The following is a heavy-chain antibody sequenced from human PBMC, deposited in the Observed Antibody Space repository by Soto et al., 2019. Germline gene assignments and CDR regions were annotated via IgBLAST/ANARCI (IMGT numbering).Heavy chain of an antibody. D-gene: IGHD6-6*01. Sequence: SETLSLTCTVSGGSISSYYWSWIRQPPGKGLEWIGYIYYSGSTNYNPSLKSRVTISVDTSKNQFSLKLSSVTAADTAVYYCARASRYSSSMFDYWGQGTLVTVSS. CDR3: ARASRYSSSMFDY. J-gene: IGHJ4*02. V-gene: IGHV4-59*01. CDR1: GGSISSYY. CDR2: IYYSGST.